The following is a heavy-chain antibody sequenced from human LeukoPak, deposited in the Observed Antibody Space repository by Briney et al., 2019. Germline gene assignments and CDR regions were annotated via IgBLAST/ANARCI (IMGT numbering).Heavy chain of an antibody. J-gene: IGHJ6*02. CDR1: GGSISSYY. CDR2: IYYSGST. CDR3: ARRRSYYDFWSGYWGSYYYGMDV. Sequence: PSETLSLTCTVSGGSISSYYWSWIRQPPGKGLEWIGYIYYSGSTSYNPSLKSRVTISVDTSKNQFSLKLSSVTAEDTAVYYCARRRSYYDFWSGYWGSYYYGMDVWGQGTTVTVSS. V-gene: IGHV4-59*01. D-gene: IGHD3-3*01.